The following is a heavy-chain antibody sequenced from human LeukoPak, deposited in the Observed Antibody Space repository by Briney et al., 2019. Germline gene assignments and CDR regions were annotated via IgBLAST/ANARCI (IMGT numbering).Heavy chain of an antibody. CDR3: ARSLGGY. CDR1: SGAISRSSYF. CDR2: IYYSGST. V-gene: IGHV4-39*07. J-gene: IGHJ4*02. Sequence: LTSTAESGAISRSSYFGGWIRHHPGKGLEWIGSIYYSGSTYYNPSLKSRVTISVDTSKNQFSLKLSSVTAADTAVYYCARSLGGYWGQGTLGTVSS. D-gene: IGHD3-10*01.